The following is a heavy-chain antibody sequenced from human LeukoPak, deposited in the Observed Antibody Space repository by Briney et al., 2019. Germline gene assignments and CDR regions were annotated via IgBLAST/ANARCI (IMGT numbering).Heavy chain of an antibody. CDR2: MNLYSGNT. J-gene: IGHJ6*02. Sequence: GASVKVSCKASGFTFLNYFINEVRQATGQGLEWMGWMNLYSGNTGYAHKFQGRVTMARNTSISTAYMELSSLRSDDTAVYYCARGRYCDSTSCYAHHIMDVWGQGTTVTVSS. V-gene: IGHV1-8*01. D-gene: IGHD2-2*01. CDR1: GFTFLNYF. CDR3: ARGRYCDSTSCYAHHIMDV.